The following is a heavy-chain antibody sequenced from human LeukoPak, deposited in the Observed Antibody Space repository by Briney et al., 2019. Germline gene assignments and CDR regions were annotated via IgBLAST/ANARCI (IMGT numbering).Heavy chain of an antibody. Sequence: GGSLRLSCAASGFTFSSYAMSWVRQAPGKGLEWVANIKQDGSEKYYVDSVKGRFTISRDNAKNSLYLQMNSLRAEDTAVYYCVAAAGAYYYYGMDVWGQGTTVTVSS. V-gene: IGHV3-7*01. CDR2: IKQDGSEK. CDR1: GFTFSSYA. J-gene: IGHJ6*02. D-gene: IGHD6-13*01. CDR3: VAAAGAYYYYGMDV.